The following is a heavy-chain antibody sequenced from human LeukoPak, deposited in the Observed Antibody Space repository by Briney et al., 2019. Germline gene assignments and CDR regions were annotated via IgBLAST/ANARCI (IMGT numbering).Heavy chain of an antibody. CDR3: AKGGYCSGGSCYLYYYYGMNV. CDR2: ISGSGGST. CDR1: GFTFSSYA. V-gene: IGHV3-23*01. Sequence: GSLRLSCAASGFTFSSYAMSWVRQAPGKGLEWVSAISGSGGSTYYADSVKGRFTISRDNSKNTLYLQMNSLRAEDTAVYYCAKGGYCSGGSCYLYYYYGMNVWGQGTTVTVSS. D-gene: IGHD2-15*01. J-gene: IGHJ6*02.